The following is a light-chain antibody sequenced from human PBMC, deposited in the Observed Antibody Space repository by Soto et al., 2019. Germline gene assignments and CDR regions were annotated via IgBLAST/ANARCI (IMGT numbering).Light chain of an antibody. Sequence: EIVLTQSPGTLSLSPGERATLSCRASQSVSSSYLAWYQQKPGQAPRLLIYGASSSATGIPDRFSGSGSGTDFTLTISRLEPEDFEVYYCQQYGTSFGPGTKVDIK. CDR1: QSVSSSY. V-gene: IGKV3-20*01. CDR2: GAS. CDR3: QQYGTS. J-gene: IGKJ3*01.